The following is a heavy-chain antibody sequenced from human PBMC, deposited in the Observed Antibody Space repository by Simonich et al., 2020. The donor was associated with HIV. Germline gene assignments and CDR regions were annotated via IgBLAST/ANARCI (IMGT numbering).Heavy chain of an antibody. D-gene: IGHD6-19*01. CDR2: INHGGRT. J-gene: IGHJ2*01. Sequence: QVQLQQWGAGLLKPSETMSLTCIVYGGSFSDFYWSWIRQPPGKGLGWIGDINHGGRTTYNPSLKSRVTISEDSSKNQFSLNLSSVTAADTAVYYCARYTPAYSRGHWYFDLWGRGTLVTVSS. CDR1: GGSFSDFY. CDR3: ARYTPAYSRGHWYFDL. V-gene: IGHV4-34*01.